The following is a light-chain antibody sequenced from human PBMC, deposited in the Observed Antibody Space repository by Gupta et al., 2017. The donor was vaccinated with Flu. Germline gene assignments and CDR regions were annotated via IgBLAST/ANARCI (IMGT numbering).Light chain of an antibody. J-gene: IGKJ4*01. V-gene: IGKV6-21*01. CDR1: QNVDDK. CDR3: HQTNTLPFT. CDR2: FSS. Sequence: VLTQSPDLQSVTPKEKVTLTCRASQNVDDKLHWYQQRGDQSPRLLIKFSSQTFSGFPSRFSGSGSGTLFTLTIDGLEAEDAATYYCHQTNTLPFTFGGGTKVEI.